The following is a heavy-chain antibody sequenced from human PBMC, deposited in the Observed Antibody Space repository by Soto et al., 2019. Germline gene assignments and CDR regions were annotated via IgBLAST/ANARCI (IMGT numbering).Heavy chain of an antibody. V-gene: IGHV4-31*03. CDR2: IYYSGST. Sequence: KPSETLSLTCSVSGGSISSVGHYWTWIRQQPGKGLEWIGYIYYSGSTDYNPSLKSRVTISADRSKNQFSLNLSSVTAADTAIYYCARESGGYDSSTRYGLDVWRQGTTLTVSS. CDR1: GGSISSVGHY. D-gene: IGHD6-25*01. J-gene: IGHJ6*02. CDR3: ARESGGYDSSTRYGLDV.